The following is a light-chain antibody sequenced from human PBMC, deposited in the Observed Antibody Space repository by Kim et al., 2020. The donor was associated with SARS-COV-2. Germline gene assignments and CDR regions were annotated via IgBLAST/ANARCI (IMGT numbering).Light chain of an antibody. CDR3: QQYDSNPLT. V-gene: IGKV1D-16*01. J-gene: IGKJ4*01. CDR1: QGISTW. Sequence: DIQMTQSPSSLSASVGDRVTITCRASQGISTWLAWYQQKPDKAPKSLIFAASSLHSGVPSRFSGRGFGTDFTLTISSLQPEDFATYYCQQYDSNPLTFGGGTKVDIK. CDR2: AAS.